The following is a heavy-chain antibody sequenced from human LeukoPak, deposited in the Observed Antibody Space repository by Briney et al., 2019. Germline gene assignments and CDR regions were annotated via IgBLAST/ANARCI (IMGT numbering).Heavy chain of an antibody. CDR2: IYYSGST. Sequence: PSETLSLTCTVSGGSISSYYWSWIRQPPGKGLEWIGYIYYSGSTNYNPSLKSRVTISVDTSKNQFSLKLSSVTAADMAVYYCASVYGDYVYWGQGTLVTVSS. CDR1: GGSISSYY. CDR3: ASVYGDYVY. V-gene: IGHV4-59*01. J-gene: IGHJ4*02. D-gene: IGHD4-17*01.